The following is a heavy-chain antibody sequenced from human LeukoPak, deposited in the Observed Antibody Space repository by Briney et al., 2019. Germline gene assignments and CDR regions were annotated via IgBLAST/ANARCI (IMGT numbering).Heavy chain of an antibody. CDR1: GGSISSYY. CDR2: IYTRGST. V-gene: IGHV4-4*07. Sequence: SETLSLTCTVSGGSISSYYWSWIRQPAGKGLEWIGRIYTRGSTNYNPSLKSRVTMYVDTSKNQFSLKLSSVTAADTAVYYCARDGGWFGRWSWFDPWGQGTLVTVSS. D-gene: IGHD3-10*01. J-gene: IGHJ5*02. CDR3: ARDGGWFGRWSWFDP.